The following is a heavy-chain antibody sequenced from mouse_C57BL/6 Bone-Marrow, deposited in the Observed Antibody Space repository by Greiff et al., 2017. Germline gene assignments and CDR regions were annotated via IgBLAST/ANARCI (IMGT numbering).Heavy chain of an antibody. CDR2: IDPEDGET. D-gene: IGHD1-1*01. Sequence: DVQLQQSGAELVKPGASVKLSCTASGFNITDYYMHWVKQRPEQGLEWIGRIDPEDGETKYAPKFQGKATITADTSSNTAYLQLSSLPSEDTAVYYCGPVLRRYYYAMDYWGQGTSVTVSS. J-gene: IGHJ4*01. CDR1: GFNITDYY. CDR3: GPVLRRYYYAMDY. V-gene: IGHV14-2*01.